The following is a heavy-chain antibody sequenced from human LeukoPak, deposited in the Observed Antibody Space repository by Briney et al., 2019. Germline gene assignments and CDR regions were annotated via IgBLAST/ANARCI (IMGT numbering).Heavy chain of an antibody. CDR2: ISSSSSYI. V-gene: IGHV3-21*01. Sequence: GGSLRLSCAASGFTFSSYSMNWVRQASGKGLEWVSSISSSSSYIYYADSVKGRFTISRDNARNSLYLQMNSLRAEDTAIYYCARHAGTTVTPIDYWGQGTLVTVSS. CDR3: ARHAGTTVTPIDY. CDR1: GFTFSSYS. J-gene: IGHJ4*02. D-gene: IGHD4-17*01.